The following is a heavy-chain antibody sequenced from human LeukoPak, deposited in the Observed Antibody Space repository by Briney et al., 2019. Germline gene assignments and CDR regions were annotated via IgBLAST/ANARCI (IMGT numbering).Heavy chain of an antibody. CDR1: GFTFSSYG. D-gene: IGHD2-15*01. CDR2: IRYDGSNK. J-gene: IGHJ3*02. CDR3: ARGRGGGVVVVVAANDAFDI. Sequence: PGGSLRLSCAASGFTFSSYGMHWVRQAPGKGLEWVAFIRYDGSNKYYADSVKGRFTISRDNAKNSLYLQMNSLRAEDTAVYYCARGRGGGVVVVVAANDAFDIWGQGTMVTVSS. V-gene: IGHV3-30*02.